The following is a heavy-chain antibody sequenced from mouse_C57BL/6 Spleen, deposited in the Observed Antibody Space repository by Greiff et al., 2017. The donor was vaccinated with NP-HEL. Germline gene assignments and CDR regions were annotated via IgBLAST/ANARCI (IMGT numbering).Heavy chain of an antibody. D-gene: IGHD1-1*01. CDR3: ARGYGSRYYFDY. J-gene: IGHJ2*01. V-gene: IGHV1-42*01. CDR1: GYSFTGYY. CDR2: INPSTGGT. Sequence: EVQLQQSGPELVKPGASVKISCKASGYSFTGYYMNWVKQSPEKSLEWIGEINPSTGGTTYNQKFKAKATLTVDKSSSTAYMQLKSLTSEDSAVYYCARGYGSRYYFDYWGQGTTLTVSS.